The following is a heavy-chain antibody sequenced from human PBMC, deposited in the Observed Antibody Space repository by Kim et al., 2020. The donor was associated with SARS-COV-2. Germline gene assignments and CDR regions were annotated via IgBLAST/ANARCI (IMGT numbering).Heavy chain of an antibody. CDR1: GYTFTSYG. Sequence: ASVKVSCKASGYTFTSYGISWVRQAPGQGLEWMGWISAYNGNTNYAQKLQGRVNMTTDTSTSTAYMELRSLRSDDTAVYYCAGSVGRYGDYGMDVWGQGTTVTVSS. J-gene: IGHJ6*02. D-gene: IGHD4-17*01. CDR3: AGSVGRYGDYGMDV. CDR2: ISAYNGNT. V-gene: IGHV1-18*01.